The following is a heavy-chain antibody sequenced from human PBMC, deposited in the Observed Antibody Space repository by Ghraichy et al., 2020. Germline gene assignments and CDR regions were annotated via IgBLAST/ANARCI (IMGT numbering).Heavy chain of an antibody. D-gene: IGHD3-10*01. CDR3: ARPGTMEYGSGSYRVDAFDI. V-gene: IGHV4-39*01. J-gene: IGHJ3*02. CDR2: IYYSGST. CDR1: GGSISSSSYY. Sequence: SETLSLTCTVSGGSISSSSYYWGWIRQPPGKGLEWIGSIYYSGSTYYNPSLKSRVTISVDTSKNQFSLKLSSVTAADTAVYYCARPGTMEYGSGSYRVDAFDIWGQGTMVTVSS.